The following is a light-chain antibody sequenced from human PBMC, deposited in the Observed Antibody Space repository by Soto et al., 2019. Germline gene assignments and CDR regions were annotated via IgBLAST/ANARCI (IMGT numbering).Light chain of an antibody. Sequence: QSALTQPPSASGSPGQSVTISCTGTSSDVGAYDFVSWYQHHPGKAPKLMIYEVTKRPSGVPDRFSGSKSRNTASLTVSGLQAEDEADYYCTSHAGNYNFPYVFGTGTKLTVL. J-gene: IGLJ1*01. CDR3: TSHAGNYNFPYV. V-gene: IGLV2-8*01. CDR2: EVT. CDR1: SSDVGAYDF.